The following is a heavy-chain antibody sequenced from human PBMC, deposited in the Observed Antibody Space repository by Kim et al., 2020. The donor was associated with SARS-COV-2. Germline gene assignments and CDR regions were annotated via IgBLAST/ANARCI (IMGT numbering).Heavy chain of an antibody. J-gene: IGHJ4*02. CDR3: ARLGRYSSGWFPGDY. Sequence: PSLKSRVTISVDTSNTQISLKLSSVTAADTAVYYCARLGRYSSGWFPGDYWGQGTLVTVSS. V-gene: IGHV4-39*01. D-gene: IGHD6-19*01.